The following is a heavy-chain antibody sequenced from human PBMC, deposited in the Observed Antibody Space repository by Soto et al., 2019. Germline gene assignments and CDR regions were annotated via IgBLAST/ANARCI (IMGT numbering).Heavy chain of an antibody. CDR3: ARGPTVEMAIFDY. CDR1: GGTFSSYS. Sequence: GASVKVSCKASGGTFSSYSISWVRHAPGQGLEWMGGIIPIFGTANYAQKFQGRVTITADESTSTAYMELSSLRSEDTAVYYCARGPTVEMAIFDYWGQGTLVTVSS. J-gene: IGHJ4*02. D-gene: IGHD2-21*01. CDR2: IIPIFGTA. V-gene: IGHV1-69*13.